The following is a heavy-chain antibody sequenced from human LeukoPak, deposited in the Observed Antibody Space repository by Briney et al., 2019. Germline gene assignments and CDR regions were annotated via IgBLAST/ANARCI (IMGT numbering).Heavy chain of an antibody. V-gene: IGHV1-69*04. CDR2: VIPYLGII. CDR3: ARDHYYGSGSYYFPNWFDP. Sequence: ASVKVSCKASGGTFSTDAISWVRQAPGQGLEWMGRVIPYLGIIDYTQKFQGRITISADKSTSTAYMELSSLRSEDTAVYYCARDHYYGSGSYYFPNWFDPWGQGTLVTVSS. J-gene: IGHJ5*02. CDR1: GGTFSTDA. D-gene: IGHD3-10*01.